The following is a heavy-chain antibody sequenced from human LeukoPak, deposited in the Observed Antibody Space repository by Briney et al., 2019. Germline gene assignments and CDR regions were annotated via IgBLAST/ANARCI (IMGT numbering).Heavy chain of an antibody. CDR3: AGEYNFDRCDAFDI. D-gene: IGHD1-20*01. CDR2: VKQEGSEV. CDR1: GLTLGSYW. V-gene: IGHV3-7*01. Sequence: GGSLRLSCAASGLTLGSYWMRWVREGPGKGLECVANVKQEGSEVYYVDSVKGRFTISRGNARNSLYLQINILRAEDTAVYYCAGEYNFDRCDAFDIWGQGTVVTVSS. J-gene: IGHJ3*02.